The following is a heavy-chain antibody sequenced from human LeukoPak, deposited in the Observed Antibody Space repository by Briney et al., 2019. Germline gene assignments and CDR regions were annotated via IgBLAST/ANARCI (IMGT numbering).Heavy chain of an antibody. V-gene: IGHV1-18*01. CDR3: ARDRRHYYGSGSYLFDY. CDR1: GFTFTSHG. Sequence: ASVKVSCKASGFTFTSHGFTWVRQAPGQGLEWMGWISAYNGNTNYAQKLQGRVTMTTDTSTSTAYMELRSLRSDDTAVYYCARDRRHYYGSGSYLFDYWGQGTLVTVSS. D-gene: IGHD3-10*01. J-gene: IGHJ4*02. CDR2: ISAYNGNT.